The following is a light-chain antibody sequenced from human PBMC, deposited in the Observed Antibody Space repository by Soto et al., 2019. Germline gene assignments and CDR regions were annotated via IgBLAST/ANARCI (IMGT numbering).Light chain of an antibody. CDR3: QSYNDWPFS. CDR2: GAS. Sequence: EIVMTQSPATLSVSPGERVTLSCRASESLSTYLAWYQQKPGQAPRLLIYGASTRSTGVPARFSGSGSATDFTPTSSSLQSEDSAVYYYQSYNDWPFSFGQGTKLQIK. J-gene: IGKJ2*01. V-gene: IGKV3-15*01. CDR1: ESLSTY.